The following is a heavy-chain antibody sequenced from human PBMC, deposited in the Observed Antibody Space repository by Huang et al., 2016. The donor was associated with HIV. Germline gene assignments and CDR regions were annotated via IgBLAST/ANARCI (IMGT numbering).Heavy chain of an antibody. CDR2: NKKDESEN. J-gene: IGHJ6*02. Sequence: VESGGRLVQPGGSIRLSCVVSTFTFGAEWMSWCGQVQGKGWEWVANNKKDESENYYVESVKGRFNISRDNAKKVLLLEMNNVRVEDTATYYCATKTAAMDIWGQGTTVTVS. V-gene: IGHV3-7*01. D-gene: IGHD1-7*01. CDR3: ATKTAAMDI. CDR1: TFTFGAEW.